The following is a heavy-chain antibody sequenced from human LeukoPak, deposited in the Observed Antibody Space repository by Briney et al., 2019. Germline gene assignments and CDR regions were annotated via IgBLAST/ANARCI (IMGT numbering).Heavy chain of an antibody. Sequence: ASVTVSCKASGYTFTSYAMNWVRQAPGQGVEWMGWINTNTGNPTYAQGVTGRFVFSLDSSVSTAYLQVSRLKEEDRAVYDCAREISTNYYYYMDVWGKGTTVTVSS. CDR1: GYTFTSYA. V-gene: IGHV7-4-1*02. J-gene: IGHJ6*03. CDR2: INTNTGNP. CDR3: AREISTNYYYYMDV. D-gene: IGHD5/OR15-5a*01.